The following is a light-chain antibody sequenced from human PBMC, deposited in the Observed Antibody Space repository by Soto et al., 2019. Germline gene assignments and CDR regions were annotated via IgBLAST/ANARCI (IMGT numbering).Light chain of an antibody. CDR2: RAS. CDR1: QSISSW. J-gene: IGKJ2*01. CDR3: QHYSTWPYA. V-gene: IGKV1-5*03. Sequence: DILMTQSPSTLSASVGDRVTITCRASQSISSWFAWYQQKPGKAPNLLIYRASTLESGVPSRFSGSGSGTEFTLTISSLQPDDFATYYCQHYSTWPYAFGQGTRLEIK.